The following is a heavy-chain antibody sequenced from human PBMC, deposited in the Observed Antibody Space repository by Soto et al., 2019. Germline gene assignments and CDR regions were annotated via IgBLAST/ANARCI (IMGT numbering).Heavy chain of an antibody. CDR3: ARFGYNYDIYYYYGMDV. V-gene: IGHV5-51*01. CDR1: GYSFTNYW. D-gene: IGHD5-18*01. Sequence: ESLKISCKVSGYSFTNYWIGWVRQMPGKGLEWMGIIYPDDSDTRYSPSFQGQVTISADKSISTAYLQWSSLKASDTAMYYCARFGYNYDIYYYYGMDVWGQGTTVTVSS. J-gene: IGHJ6*02. CDR2: IYPDDSDT.